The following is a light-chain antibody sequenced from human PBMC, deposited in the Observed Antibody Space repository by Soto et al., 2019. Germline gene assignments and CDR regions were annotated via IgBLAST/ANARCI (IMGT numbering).Light chain of an antibody. J-gene: IGKJ4*01. CDR3: LQSHTTPT. Sequence: QLTQSPSFPSAYVGDRVTITFRASQTISIDLNWYQQKPGKVPTLLISETSTLQSGVPARFVGSGSGTDFTLTISSLQPEDFATYYCLQSHTTPTFGGGTKV. CDR1: QTISID. V-gene: IGKV1-39*01. CDR2: ETS.